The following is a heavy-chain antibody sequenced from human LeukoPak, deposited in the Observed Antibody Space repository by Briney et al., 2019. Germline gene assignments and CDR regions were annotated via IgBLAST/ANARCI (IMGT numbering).Heavy chain of an antibody. J-gene: IGHJ4*02. D-gene: IGHD5-12*01. CDR2: ISAYNGNT. Sequence: ASVKVSCKASGYTFTGYYMHWVRQAPGQGLEWMGWISAYNGNTNYAQKLQGRVTMTTDTSTSTAYMELRSLRSDDTAVYYCARDGDIVATNAHRAEALLDYWGQGTLVTVSS. CDR1: GYTFTGYY. V-gene: IGHV1-18*04. CDR3: ARDGDIVATNAHRAEALLDY.